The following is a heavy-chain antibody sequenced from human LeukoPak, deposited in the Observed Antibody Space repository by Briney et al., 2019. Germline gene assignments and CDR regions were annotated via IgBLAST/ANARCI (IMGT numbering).Heavy chain of an antibody. D-gene: IGHD6-13*01. V-gene: IGHV3-21*01. CDR1: GFTFSSYS. CDR3: AREDSSIWYGGGYYYYYMDV. Sequence: GGSLKLSCAASGFTFSSYSMNWVRQAPGKGLEWVSSISSSSSYIYYADSVKGRFTISRDNAKNSLYLQMNSLRAEDTAVYYCAREDSSIWYGGGYYYYYMDVWGKGTTVTVSS. CDR2: ISSSSSYI. J-gene: IGHJ6*03.